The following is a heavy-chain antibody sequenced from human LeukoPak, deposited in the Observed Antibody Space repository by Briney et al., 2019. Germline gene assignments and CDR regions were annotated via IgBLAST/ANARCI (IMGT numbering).Heavy chain of an antibody. V-gene: IGHV3-7*01. Sequence: GGSLRLSCAASGFSFSRYWMSWVRQAPGKGLEWVANIKQDGSEKNYVESVKGRFTISRDNAKNSLYLQMNSLRAEDTAVYYCAREKEGYCSRTSCYLDYYYYYMDVWGKGTTVTISS. CDR3: AREKEGYCSRTSCYLDYYYYYMDV. J-gene: IGHJ6*03. CDR2: IKQDGSEK. D-gene: IGHD2-2*01. CDR1: GFSFSRYW.